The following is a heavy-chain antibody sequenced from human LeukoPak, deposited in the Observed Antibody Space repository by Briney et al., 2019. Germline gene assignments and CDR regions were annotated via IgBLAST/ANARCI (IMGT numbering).Heavy chain of an antibody. D-gene: IGHD3-22*01. J-gene: IGHJ4*02. CDR3: AREEYCYDSSGSKSSDY. V-gene: IGHV3-21*01. CDR1: GFTFSSYS. Sequence: GSLRLSCAASGFTFSSYSMNWVRQAPGKGLEWVSSISSSSSYIYYADSVKGRFTISRDNAKNSLYLQMNSLRAEDTAVYYCAREEYCYDSSGSKSSDYWGQGTLVTVSS. CDR2: ISSSSSYI.